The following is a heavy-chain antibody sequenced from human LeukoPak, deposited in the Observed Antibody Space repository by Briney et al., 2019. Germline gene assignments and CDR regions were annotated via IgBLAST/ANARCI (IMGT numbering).Heavy chain of an antibody. J-gene: IGHJ4*02. D-gene: IGHD1-26*01. V-gene: IGHV4-4*02. CDR1: GGSISRTNW. CDR2: ISLSGHT. CDR3: SRESGAFSPFGY. Sequence: PSGTLSLTCDVSGGSISRTNWWGWVRPSPGQGLEWTGEISLSGHTNYNPSLQSRVTMSLDESKNQVSLDLASVTDADTAVYYCSRESGAFSPFGYWGQGTLVTVHS.